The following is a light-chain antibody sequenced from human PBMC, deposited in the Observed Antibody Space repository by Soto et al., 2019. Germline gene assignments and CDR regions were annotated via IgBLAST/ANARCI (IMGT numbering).Light chain of an antibody. Sequence: DIQMTQSPSTVSASGGEGGTSTCRSSQSIRTWLAWYQQKPGNPPKLLIYDASTLESGVSSGFSGSGYGTEFILTISSLQPDDFATHYCQHYNSYSEAFGQGTKVDIK. CDR2: DAS. CDR1: QSIRTW. CDR3: QHYNSYSEA. J-gene: IGKJ1*01. V-gene: IGKV1-5*01.